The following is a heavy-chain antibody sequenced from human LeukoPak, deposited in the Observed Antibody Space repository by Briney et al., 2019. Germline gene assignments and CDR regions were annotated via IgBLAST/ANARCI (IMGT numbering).Heavy chain of an antibody. CDR1: GGTFSSYA. D-gene: IGHD2-2*02. J-gene: IGHJ5*02. CDR2: IIPIFGTA. V-gene: IGHV1-69*05. CDR3: ARGSRRWVVPAAIQGGDNWFDP. Sequence: ASVKVSCKASGGTFSSYAISWVRQAPGQGLEWMGGIIPIFGTANYAQKFQGRVTITTDESTSTAYMKLSSLRSEDTAVYYCARGSRRWVVPAAIQGGDNWFDPWGQGTLVTVSS.